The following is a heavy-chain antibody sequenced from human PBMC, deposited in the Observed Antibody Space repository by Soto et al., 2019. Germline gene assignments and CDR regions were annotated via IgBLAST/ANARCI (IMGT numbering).Heavy chain of an antibody. D-gene: IGHD1-26*01. CDR3: TVGATGLRVYYYGMDV. CDR2: IIPIFGTA. Sequence: VASVKVSCKASGGTFSSYAISWVRQAPGQGLEWMGGIIPIFGTANYAQKFQGRVTITADESTSTAYMELSSLRSEDTAVYYCTVGATGLRVYYYGMDVWGQGTTVTVSS. CDR1: GGTFSSYA. J-gene: IGHJ6*02. V-gene: IGHV1-69*13.